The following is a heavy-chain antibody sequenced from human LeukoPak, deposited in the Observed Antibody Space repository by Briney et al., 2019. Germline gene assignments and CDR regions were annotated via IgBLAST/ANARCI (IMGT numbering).Heavy chain of an antibody. J-gene: IGHJ6*04. Sequence: GGSLRLSCAASGFTFSGYGLHWVHQALGKGLEWVAVISYDGTNKYYADSVKGRFTISRDNAKNSLYLQMNSLRAEDTAVYYCAELGITMIGGVWGKGTTVTISS. D-gene: IGHD3-10*02. CDR2: ISYDGTNK. V-gene: IGHV3-30*18. CDR1: GFTFSGYG. CDR3: AELGITMIGGV.